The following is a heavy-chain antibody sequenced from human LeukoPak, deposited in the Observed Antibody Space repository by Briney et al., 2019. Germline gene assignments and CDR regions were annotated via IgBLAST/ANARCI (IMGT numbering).Heavy chain of an antibody. CDR2: IYSGGST. V-gene: IGHV3-53*01. CDR3: ARASYYARDYFDY. J-gene: IGHJ4*02. Sequence: GGSLRLSCAASGFTVSSNYMSWVRQAPGKGLEWVSVIYSGGSTYYADSVKGRFTISRDNPKNTLYLQMNSLRAEDTAVYYCARASYYARDYFDYWGQGTLVTVSS. D-gene: IGHD3-22*01. CDR1: GFTVSSNY.